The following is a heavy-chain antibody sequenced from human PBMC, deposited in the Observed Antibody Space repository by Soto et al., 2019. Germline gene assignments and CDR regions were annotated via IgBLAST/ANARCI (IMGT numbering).Heavy chain of an antibody. CDR2: IYDGGRT. V-gene: IGHV4-30-4*01. D-gene: IGHD7-27*01. CDR1: GGSISTVDYW. J-gene: IGHJ4*02. Sequence: QVQLQESGPGLVKPSQTLSLTCTVSGGSISTVDYWWSWIRQSPDMGLEWIGHIYDGGRTYNNPSRESRVNMSVDTSKSHLSLTLSSVSAADTAVYYCARGPSGDKVDSWGQGTLVTVSS. CDR3: ARGPSGDKVDS.